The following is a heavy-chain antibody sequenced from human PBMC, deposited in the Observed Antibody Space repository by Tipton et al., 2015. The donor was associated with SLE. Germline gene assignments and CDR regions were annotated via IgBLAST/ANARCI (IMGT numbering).Heavy chain of an antibody. J-gene: IGHJ6*02. CDR1: GGSFSGYY. D-gene: IGHD4-23*01. V-gene: IGHV4-34*01. CDR2: INHSGST. Sequence: TLSLTCAVYGGSFSGYYWSWIRQPPGKGLEWIGEINHSGSTNYNPSLKSRVTISLDTSKKQFSLKLSSVTAADTAVYYCARTVTPRILSCSGLDVWGQGTAVTVS. CDR3: ARTVTPRILSCSGLDV.